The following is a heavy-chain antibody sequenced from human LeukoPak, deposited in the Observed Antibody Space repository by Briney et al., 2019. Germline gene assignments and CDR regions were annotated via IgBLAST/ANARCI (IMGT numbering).Heavy chain of an antibody. D-gene: IGHD2-2*01. CDR1: GGSISSNSYY. J-gene: IGHJ4*02. Sequence: KPSETLPLTCTVSGGSISSNSYYWGWIRQTPGKGLEWIGSLYYTGSTYYTPSLKSRVTISVDTSKNQFSLKLSSVTAADTAVYYCARQGGCSSNTCYSNFDYCGQGTLVTVSS. V-gene: IGHV4-39*01. CDR2: LYYTGST. CDR3: ARQGGCSSNTCYSNFDY.